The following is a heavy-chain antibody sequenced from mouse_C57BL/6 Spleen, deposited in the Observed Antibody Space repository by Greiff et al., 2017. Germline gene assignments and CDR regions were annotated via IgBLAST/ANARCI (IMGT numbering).Heavy chain of an antibody. D-gene: IGHD1-1*01. Sequence: EVHLVESGGGLVKPGGSLKLSCAASGFTFSSYAMSWVRQTPEKRLEWVATISDGGSYTYYPDNVKGRFTISRDNAKNNLYLQMSHLKSADTAMYYCAREGGSNNYYAMDYWGQGTSVTVSS. CDR3: AREGGSNNYYAMDY. CDR1: GFTFSSYA. V-gene: IGHV5-4*01. CDR2: ISDGGSYT. J-gene: IGHJ4*01.